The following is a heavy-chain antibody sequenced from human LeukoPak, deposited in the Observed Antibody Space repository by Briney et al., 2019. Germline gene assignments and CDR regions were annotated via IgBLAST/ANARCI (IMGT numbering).Heavy chain of an antibody. CDR1: GLTFADYA. J-gene: IGHJ4*02. D-gene: IGHD2-2*01. CDR2: ISWDGGST. V-gene: IGHV3-43D*04. CDR3: AKGHLGYCSTSCPAPDY. Sequence: PGGSMRLSCAASGLTFADYAMHWVRHAPGKGLEWVSFISWDGGSTYYADSVKGQFTSSRDNSKNSMHLQMNSLRTEDTALYYCAKGHLGYCSTSCPAPDYWGQGTLVTVSS.